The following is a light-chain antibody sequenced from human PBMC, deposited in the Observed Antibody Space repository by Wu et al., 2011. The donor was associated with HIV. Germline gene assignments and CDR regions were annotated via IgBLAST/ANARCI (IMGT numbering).Light chain of an antibody. CDR2: DAS. V-gene: IGKV3-11*01. CDR3: QQRNAWPLT. Sequence: LAWYHKSLARXQLLIYDASPGTGIPARFSGSGSGTDFSLTISSLEPEDFAVYYCQQRNAWPLTFGQGTRLEIK. J-gene: IGKJ5*01.